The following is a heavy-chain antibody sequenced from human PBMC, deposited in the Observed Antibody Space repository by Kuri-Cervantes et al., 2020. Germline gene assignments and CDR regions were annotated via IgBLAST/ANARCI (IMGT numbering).Heavy chain of an antibody. CDR1: GFTFSNSD. CDR2: TSGNSSTI. D-gene: IGHD2-21*02. J-gene: IGHJ3*02. CDR3: ARDSVYCGGDCNSRGAFDI. V-gene: IGHV3-48*02. Sequence: GGSLRLSCAASGFTFSNSDMNWVRQAPGKGLEWVSYTSGNSSTIYYADSVKGRFTISRDNAKNSLYLQMNSLRDEDTAVYYCARDSVYCGGDCNSRGAFDIWGQGTMVTVSS.